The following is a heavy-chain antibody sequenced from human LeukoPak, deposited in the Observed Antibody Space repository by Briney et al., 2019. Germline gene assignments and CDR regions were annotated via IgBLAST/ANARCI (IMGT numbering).Heavy chain of an antibody. CDR2: INPSSST. V-gene: IGHV1-46*01. D-gene: IGHD5-18*01. Sequence: ASVKVSCKASGYTFTRYNMHWVRQAPGHGLEWMGIINPSSSTIYAQKFQVRVTLTRDMSTSTVYMELSSLRSEDTAVYYCARGGYHAFDIWGQGTMVTVSS. J-gene: IGHJ3*02. CDR1: GYTFTRYN. CDR3: ARGGYHAFDI.